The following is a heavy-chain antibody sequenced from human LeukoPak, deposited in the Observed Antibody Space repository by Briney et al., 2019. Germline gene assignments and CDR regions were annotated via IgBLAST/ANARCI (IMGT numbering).Heavy chain of an antibody. J-gene: IGHJ5*02. CDR2: TKQGGSEK. CDR3: VVGAAEVWFDP. D-gene: IGHD3-16*01. V-gene: IGHV3-7*02. Sequence: GGSLRLSCAASGFTFSRYWMSWVRQAPGKGLEWVANTKQGGSEKHYVDSVKGRFTISRDNAKISLYLQMNSLRAEDTAVYYCVVGAAEVWFDPWGQGILVTAPS. CDR1: GFTFSRYW.